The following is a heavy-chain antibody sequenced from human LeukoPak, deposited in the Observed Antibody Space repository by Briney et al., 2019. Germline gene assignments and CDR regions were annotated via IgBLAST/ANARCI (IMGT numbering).Heavy chain of an antibody. CDR1: GGSISSGYY. D-gene: IGHD2-2*01. J-gene: IGHJ4*02. Sequence: PSETLSLTCTVSGGSISSGYYWGWIRQPPGKGLEWIGSIYHSGSTYYNPSLKSRVTISVDTSKNQFSLKLSSVTAADTAVYYCASFDRYCSSTSCFPEKGGYWGQGTLVTVSS. V-gene: IGHV4-38-2*02. CDR3: ASFDRYCSSTSCFPEKGGY. CDR2: IYHSGST.